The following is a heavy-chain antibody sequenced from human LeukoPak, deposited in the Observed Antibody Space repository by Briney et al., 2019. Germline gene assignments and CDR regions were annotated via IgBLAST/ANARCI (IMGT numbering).Heavy chain of an antibody. V-gene: IGHV4-4*07. CDR2: IYTSGST. D-gene: IGHD1-7*01. Sequence: SETLSLTCTVSGGSISSYYWSWIRQPAGKGLEWIGRIYTSGSTNYNPSLKSRVTMSADTSKNQFSLNLTSVTAADTAVYYCARLTRRWGTVIIPSATGGFDSWGQGTLVAVSS. CDR3: ARLTRRWGTVIIPSATGGFDS. J-gene: IGHJ4*02. CDR1: GGSISSYY.